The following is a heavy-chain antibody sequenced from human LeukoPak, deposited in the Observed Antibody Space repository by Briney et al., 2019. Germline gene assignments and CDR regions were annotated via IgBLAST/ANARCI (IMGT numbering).Heavy chain of an antibody. D-gene: IGHD1-26*01. CDR1: GFTVSSNY. J-gene: IGHJ4*02. V-gene: IGHV3-53*01. CDR3: ARGASGSYYVDY. Sequence: GGSLRLSCAASGFTVSSNYMSWVRQAPGKGLEWVSVIYSGGSTYYADSVEGRFTISRDNSKNTLYLQMNSLRAEDTAVYYCARGASGSYYVDYWGQGTLVTVSS. CDR2: IYSGGST.